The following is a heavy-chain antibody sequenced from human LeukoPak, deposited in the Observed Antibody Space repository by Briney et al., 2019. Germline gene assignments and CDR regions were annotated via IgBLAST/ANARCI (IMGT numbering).Heavy chain of an antibody. Sequence: PGGSLRLSCAASGFTFSSYWMHWVRQAPGKGLEWVAVISYDGSNKYYADSVKGRFTISRDNSKNTLYLQMNSLRAEDTAVYYCARNMLAVAGHDDYWGQGTLVTVSS. CDR3: ARNMLAVAGHDDY. V-gene: IGHV3-30-3*01. CDR1: GFTFSSYW. D-gene: IGHD6-19*01. J-gene: IGHJ4*02. CDR2: ISYDGSNK.